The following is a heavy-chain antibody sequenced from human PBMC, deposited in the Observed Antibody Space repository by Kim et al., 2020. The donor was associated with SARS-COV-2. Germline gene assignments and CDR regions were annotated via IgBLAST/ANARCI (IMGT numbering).Heavy chain of an antibody. CDR3: ARDGTTDVLLWFGEPQRGEPPYYYGMDV. CDR1: GVTFSSYG. D-gene: IGHD3-10*01. CDR2: IWYDGSNK. V-gene: IGHV3-33*08. J-gene: IGHJ6*02. Sequence: GGSLRLSCAASGVTFSSYGMHWVRQAPGKGLEWVAVIWYDGSNKYYADSVKGRFTISRDNSKNTLYLQMNSLRAEDTAVYYCARDGTTDVLLWFGEPQRGEPPYYYGMDVWGQGTTVTVSS.